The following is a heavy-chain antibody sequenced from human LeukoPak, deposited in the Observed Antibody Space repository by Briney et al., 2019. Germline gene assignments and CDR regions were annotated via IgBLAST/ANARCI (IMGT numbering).Heavy chain of an antibody. J-gene: IGHJ4*02. CDR1: GFIVSSTY. D-gene: IGHD5-24*01. CDR3: ARDSEMAKRGLDY. V-gene: IGHV3-21*01. Sequence: GGSLRLSCAASGFIVSSTYMSWVRQAPGKGLEWVSSISSSSSYIYYADSVKGRFTISRDNAKNSLYLQMNSLRAEDTAVYYCARDSEMAKRGLDYWGQGTLVTVSS. CDR2: ISSSSSYI.